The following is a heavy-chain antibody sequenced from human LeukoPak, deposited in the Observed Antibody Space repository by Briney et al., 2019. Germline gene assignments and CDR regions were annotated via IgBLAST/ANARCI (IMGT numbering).Heavy chain of an antibody. Sequence: PGGSLRLSCAASGFTFHYNGTHWVRQAPGKGLEWLAVIWHDGSIKYYADSVKGRFTISRDNSNNMVYMQMNSLRADDTAIYYCARDGAAWENYFFDYWGQGTLVSVSS. CDR3: ARDGAAWENYFFDY. CDR1: GFTFHYNG. CDR2: IWHDGSIK. V-gene: IGHV3-33*01. J-gene: IGHJ4*02. D-gene: IGHD1-26*01.